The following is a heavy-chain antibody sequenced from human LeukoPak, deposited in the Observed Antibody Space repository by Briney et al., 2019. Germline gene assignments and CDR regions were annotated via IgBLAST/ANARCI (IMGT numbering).Heavy chain of an antibody. V-gene: IGHV4-59*12. Sequence: SETLSLTCTVSGGSISSYYWSWIRQPPGKGLEWIGYIYYSGSTNYNPSLKSRVTISVDKSKNQFSLKLSSVTAADTAVYYCASSMPGIAVAGPFRYWGQGTLVTVSS. J-gene: IGHJ4*02. CDR1: GGSISSYY. D-gene: IGHD6-19*01. CDR2: IYYSGST. CDR3: ASSMPGIAVAGPFRY.